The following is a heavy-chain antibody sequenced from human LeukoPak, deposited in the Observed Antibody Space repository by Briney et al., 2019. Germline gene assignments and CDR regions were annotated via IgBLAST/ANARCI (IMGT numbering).Heavy chain of an antibody. V-gene: IGHV3-73*01. D-gene: IGHD6-19*01. Sequence: GGSLRLSCAASGFTFGAFHMHWVRQASGKGLEWVGRITTKAESYATAYAASVKGRFTVSRDDSKNTAYLQMSSLKTEDTALYYCTTYTSGHYWGQGTLVTVSS. CDR3: TTYTSGHY. J-gene: IGHJ4*02. CDR2: ITTKAESYAT. CDR1: GFTFGAFH.